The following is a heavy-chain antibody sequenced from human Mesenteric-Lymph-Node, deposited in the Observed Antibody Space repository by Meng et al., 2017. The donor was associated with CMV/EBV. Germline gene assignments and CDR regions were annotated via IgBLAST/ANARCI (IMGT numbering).Heavy chain of an antibody. CDR3: ARDQERWLQPPPSY. Sequence: GESLKISCAATGFTFSSYRMNWVRQAPGKGLEWVSSISSSSSYIYYADSVKGRFTISRDNAKNSLYLQMNSLRAEDTAVYYCARDQERWLQPPPSYWGQGTLVTVSS. D-gene: IGHD5-24*01. J-gene: IGHJ4*02. CDR1: GFTFSSYR. V-gene: IGHV3-21*01. CDR2: ISSSSSYI.